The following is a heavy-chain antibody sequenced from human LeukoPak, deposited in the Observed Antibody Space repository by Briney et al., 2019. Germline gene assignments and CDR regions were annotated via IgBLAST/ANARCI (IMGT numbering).Heavy chain of an antibody. CDR1: GGFISSYF. Sequence: SETLSLTCSVSGGFISSYFWNWIRQPAGKGLEWVGHIYDGGKTNYNPSLRGRATISVDTSSNQFSLELRSVTAADTAVYYCARDYVVETGVVAFDIWGQGTMVTVSS. CDR3: ARDYVVETGVVAFDI. D-gene: IGHD2-15*01. V-gene: IGHV4-4*07. J-gene: IGHJ3*02. CDR2: IYDGGKT.